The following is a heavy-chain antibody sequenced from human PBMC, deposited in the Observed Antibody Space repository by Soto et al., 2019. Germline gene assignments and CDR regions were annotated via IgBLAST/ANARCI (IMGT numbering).Heavy chain of an antibody. CDR3: ARVDATYRELNWFDP. CDR2: ISYDGSNK. CDR1: GFTVSSNY. D-gene: IGHD1-26*01. V-gene: IGHV3-30-3*01. J-gene: IGHJ5*02. Sequence: VQLVETGGGLIQPGGSLRLSCAASGFTVSSNYMSWVRQAPGKGLEWVAVISYDGSNKYYADSVKGRFTISRDNSKNTLYLQMNSLRAEDTAVYYCARVDATYRELNWFDPWGQGTLVTVSS.